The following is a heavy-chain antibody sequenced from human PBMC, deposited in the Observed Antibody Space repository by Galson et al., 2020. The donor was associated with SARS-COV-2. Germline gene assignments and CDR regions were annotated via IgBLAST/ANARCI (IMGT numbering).Heavy chain of an antibody. CDR3: SREGWQGGY. J-gene: IGHJ4*02. CDR1: GFNFNDFW. V-gene: IGHV3-7*01. Sequence: GESLKISCEVPGFNFNDFWMSWFRQAPGQGLEWVAHIKGDGSETNYADFVKGRFSISRDNAANSLYLQMNSLRVEDSAVYYCSREGWQGGYWGQGTRVTVSS. D-gene: IGHD6-19*01. CDR2: IKGDGSET.